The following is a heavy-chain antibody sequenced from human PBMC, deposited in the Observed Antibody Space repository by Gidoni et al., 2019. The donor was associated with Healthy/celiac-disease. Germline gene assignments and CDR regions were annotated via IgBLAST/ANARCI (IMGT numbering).Heavy chain of an antibody. Sequence: QVQLVQSGAEVKKPGASVKVSCKASGYTFNSYGISWVRQAPGQGLEWMGWISAYNGNTNYAQKLQGRVTMTTDTSTSTAYMELRSLRSDDTAVYYCALDGIREQLPLDYYYYGMDVWGQGTTVTVSS. CDR2: ISAYNGNT. D-gene: IGHD2-2*01. CDR1: GYTFNSYG. J-gene: IGHJ6*02. CDR3: ALDGIREQLPLDYYYYGMDV. V-gene: IGHV1-18*01.